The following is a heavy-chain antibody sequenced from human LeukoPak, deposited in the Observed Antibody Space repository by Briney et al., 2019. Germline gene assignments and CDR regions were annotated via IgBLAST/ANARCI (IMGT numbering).Heavy chain of an antibody. CDR2: ISGSGGGT. Sequence: GGSLRLSCAASGFTFSSYGMSRVRQAPGKGLEWVSVISGSGGGTDYADSVKGRFTISRDNSKNTLYLQMNSLRAEDTAVYYCAKDGSYYNFDYWGQETLVTVPS. D-gene: IGHD1-26*01. CDR3: AKDGSYYNFDY. J-gene: IGHJ4*02. V-gene: IGHV3-23*01. CDR1: GFTFSSYG.